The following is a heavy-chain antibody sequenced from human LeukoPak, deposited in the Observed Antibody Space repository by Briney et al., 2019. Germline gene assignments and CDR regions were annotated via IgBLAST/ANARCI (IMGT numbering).Heavy chain of an antibody. CDR1: GFTFSTYS. D-gene: IGHD3-10*01. Sequence: GGSLRLSCAASGFTFSTYSMNWVRQAPGRGLEWISYISTSSRTIYYADSVKGRFTIPRADAKNSLYLLMNNLRNEDTAVYYCATGRISMIRGVSMGGHWGQGTLVTVSS. J-gene: IGHJ4*02. CDR3: ATGRISMIRGVSMGGH. CDR2: ISTSSRTI. V-gene: IGHV3-48*02.